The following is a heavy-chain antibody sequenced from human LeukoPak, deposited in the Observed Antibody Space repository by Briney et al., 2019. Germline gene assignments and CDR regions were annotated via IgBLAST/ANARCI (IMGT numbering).Heavy chain of an antibody. CDR2: IYYSGST. Sequence: SETLSLTCTVSGGSISSSSYYWGWIRQPPGKGLEWIGSIYYSGSTYYNPSLKSRVTISVDTSKNQFSLKLSSVTAADTAVYYCARDPPYSSSWYLDVWGQGTTVTVSS. V-gene: IGHV4-39*07. CDR1: GGSISSSSYY. J-gene: IGHJ6*02. D-gene: IGHD6-13*01. CDR3: ARDPPYSSSWYLDV.